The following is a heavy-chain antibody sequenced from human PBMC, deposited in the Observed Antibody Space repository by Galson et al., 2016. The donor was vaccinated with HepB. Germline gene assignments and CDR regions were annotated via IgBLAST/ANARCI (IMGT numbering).Heavy chain of an antibody. CDR2: IHADGGRP. J-gene: IGHJ4*02. V-gene: IGHV3-23*01. D-gene: IGHD3-9*01. CDR1: GFTFSTYA. CDR3: VKEVDMS. Sequence: SLRLSCAASGFTFSTYAMSWMRQAPGKGLEWVSTIHADGGRPYYADSVKGRFTISRDNSKSTLYVQMDSLRAEDTAVYYCVKEVDMSWGQGTLVTVSS.